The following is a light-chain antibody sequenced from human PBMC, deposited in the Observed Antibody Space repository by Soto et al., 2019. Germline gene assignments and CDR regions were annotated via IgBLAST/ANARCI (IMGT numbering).Light chain of an antibody. V-gene: IGKV1-39*01. Sequence: DIQMTQYPSSLSASVGDRVTITCRASQSISSYLNWYQQKPGKAPKLLIYAASSLQSGVPSRFSGSGSGTDFTLTISSLQPEDFATYYCQQSYSTPRTFS. J-gene: IGKJ1*01. CDR1: QSISSY. CDR2: AAS. CDR3: QQSYSTPRT.